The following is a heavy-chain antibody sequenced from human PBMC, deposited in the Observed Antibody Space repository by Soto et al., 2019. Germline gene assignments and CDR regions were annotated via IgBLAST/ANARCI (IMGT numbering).Heavy chain of an antibody. CDR1: GGTFSSYT. Sequence: GASVKVSCKASGGTFSSYTISWVRQAPGQGLEWMGRIIPILGIANYAQKFQGRVTITADKSTSTAYMELSSLRSEDTAVYYCAREGLHKPPQEQIFGVVIRVPYYYYMDVWGKGTTVTVSS. J-gene: IGHJ6*03. D-gene: IGHD3-3*01. CDR2: IIPILGIA. V-gene: IGHV1-69*04. CDR3: AREGLHKPPQEQIFGVVIRVPYYYYMDV.